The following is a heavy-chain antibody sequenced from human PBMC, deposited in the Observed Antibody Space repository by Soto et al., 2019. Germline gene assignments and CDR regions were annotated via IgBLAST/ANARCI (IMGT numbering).Heavy chain of an antibody. CDR3: ARVTVYCSSTICHTGSYYYYYGMDV. Sequence: QVQLVESGRGVVQPGRSLRLSCAASGFTFSSYGMHWVRQAPGKGLEWVAVIWYDGSNKYYADSVKGRFTISRDNSKNTLYLQMNSLRAEDTAVYYCARVTVYCSSTICHTGSYYYYYGMDVWGQGTTVTVSS. CDR2: IWYDGSNK. D-gene: IGHD2-2*01. CDR1: GFTFSSYG. J-gene: IGHJ6*02. V-gene: IGHV3-33*01.